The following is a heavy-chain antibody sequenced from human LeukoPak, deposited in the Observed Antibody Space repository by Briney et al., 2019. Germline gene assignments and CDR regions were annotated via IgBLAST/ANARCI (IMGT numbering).Heavy chain of an antibody. CDR2: ISYDGSNE. Sequence: GGSLRLSCAASGFTFSSYAMHWVRQAPGKGLEWVAVISYDGSNEYYADSVKGRFTISRDNSKNTLYPQMNSLRAEDTAVYYCARGNDYSNSFDYWGQGTLVTVSS. D-gene: IGHD4-11*01. CDR3: ARGNDYSNSFDY. J-gene: IGHJ4*02. CDR1: GFTFSSYA. V-gene: IGHV3-30-3*01.